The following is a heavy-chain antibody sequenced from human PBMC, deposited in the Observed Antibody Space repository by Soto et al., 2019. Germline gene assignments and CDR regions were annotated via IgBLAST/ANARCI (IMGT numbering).Heavy chain of an antibody. Sequence: QVQLVESGGGVVQPGRSLRLSCAASGFTFSSYAMHWVRQAPGKGLEWVAVISYDGSNKYYADSVKGRFTISRDNSKNTLYLQMTGLRAEDTAVYYCARAHIAVAGTGAFDIWGQGTMVTVSS. CDR3: ARAHIAVAGTGAFDI. CDR1: GFTFSSYA. V-gene: IGHV3-30-3*01. D-gene: IGHD6-19*01. CDR2: ISYDGSNK. J-gene: IGHJ3*02.